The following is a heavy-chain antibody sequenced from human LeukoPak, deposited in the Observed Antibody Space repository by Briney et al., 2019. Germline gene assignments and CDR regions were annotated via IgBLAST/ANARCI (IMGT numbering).Heavy chain of an antibody. CDR1: GYTFTGYY. CDR2: INPNSGGT. V-gene: IGHV1-2*02. Sequence: ASVKVSCKASGYTFTGYYMHWVRQAPGQGLEWMGWINPNSGGTNYAQKFQGRVTMARDTSISTAYMELSRLRSDDTAVYYCAREPRRGHWFDPWGQGTLVTVSS. CDR3: AREPRRGHWFDP. J-gene: IGHJ5*02.